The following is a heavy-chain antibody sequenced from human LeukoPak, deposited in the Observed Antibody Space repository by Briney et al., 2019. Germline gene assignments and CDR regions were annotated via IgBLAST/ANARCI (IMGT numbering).Heavy chain of an antibody. CDR3: ARVTGYVIEDDFDY. V-gene: IGHV4-59*01. Sequence: SETPSLTCTDSGGSISSYYWSWIRQPPGKGLEWIGYIYYSGSTNYNPSLKSRVTISVDTSKNQFSLKLRSVTAADTAVYYCARVTGYVIEDDFDYWGQGTLVTVSS. J-gene: IGHJ4*02. CDR2: IYYSGST. D-gene: IGHD3-9*01. CDR1: GGSISSYY.